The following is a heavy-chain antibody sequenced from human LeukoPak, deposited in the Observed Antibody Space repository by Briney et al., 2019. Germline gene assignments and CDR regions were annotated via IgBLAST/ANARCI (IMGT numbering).Heavy chain of an antibody. J-gene: IGHJ5*02. CDR1: GFTFSSYA. Sequence: PGGSLRLSCAASGFTFSSYAMSWVRQAPGKGLEWVSAISGSGGSTYYADSVKGRFTISRDNSKNTLYLQMNSLRAEDTAVYYCAKDSHIRVSSPSWFDPWGQGTLVTVSS. D-gene: IGHD6-6*01. V-gene: IGHV3-23*01. CDR2: ISGSGGST. CDR3: AKDSHIRVSSPSWFDP.